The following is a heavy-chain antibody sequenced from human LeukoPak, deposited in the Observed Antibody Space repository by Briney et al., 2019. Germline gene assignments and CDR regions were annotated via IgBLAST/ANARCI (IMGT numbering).Heavy chain of an antibody. V-gene: IGHV4-61*08. CDR2: IYNSETT. Sequence: PSETLSLTCTVSGGSISSRDYYWSWIRQPPGKGLEWIGYIYNSETTNYNPSLESRVTISEDTSKNQFSLMLTSVTAADTAVYYCARVVYSHYWPEGMDVWGQGTTVTVSS. D-gene: IGHD4-11*01. CDR1: GGSISSRDYY. J-gene: IGHJ6*02. CDR3: ARVVYSHYWPEGMDV.